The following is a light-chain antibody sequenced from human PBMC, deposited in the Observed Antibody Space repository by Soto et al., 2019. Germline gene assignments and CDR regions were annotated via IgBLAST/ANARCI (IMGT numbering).Light chain of an antibody. CDR3: QQYGSSPGT. V-gene: IGKV3-15*01. Sequence: EIVMTQSPTILSVSPGEIATLSCRAGQSVSSNLAWYQQKPGQAPRLLIYGVYTRATGIPARFSGSGSGTEFTLTISSLQSEDFAVYYCQQYGSSPGTFGQGTKVDIK. CDR2: GVY. J-gene: IGKJ1*01. CDR1: QSVSSN.